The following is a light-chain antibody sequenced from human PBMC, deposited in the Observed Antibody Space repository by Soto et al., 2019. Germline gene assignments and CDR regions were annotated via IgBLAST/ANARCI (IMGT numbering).Light chain of an antibody. V-gene: IGLV1-40*01. Sequence: QSVLTQPPPVSGAPGQRVTIFCTGSSSNIGAGYDVHWYQQLPGTAPKLLIYGNSNRPSGVPDRFSGSKSGTSASLAITGLQAEDEADYYCQSYDSSLSGYVFGTGTKVTVL. CDR2: GNS. CDR1: SSNIGAGYD. J-gene: IGLJ1*01. CDR3: QSYDSSLSGYV.